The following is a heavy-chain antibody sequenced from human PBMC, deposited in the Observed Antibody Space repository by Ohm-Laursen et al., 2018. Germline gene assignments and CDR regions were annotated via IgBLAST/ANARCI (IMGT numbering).Heavy chain of an antibody. Sequence: TLSLTCTVSGASMDNYYWSWIRQPPGKGLEWIGYINHRDNSNYNPSLKSRVTISLDTSENQFSLKLSSVTAADTAVYYRARSRSNGDFDYWGQGTLVTVSS. J-gene: IGHJ4*02. CDR1: GASMDNYY. D-gene: IGHD6-13*01. CDR3: ARSRSNGDFDY. V-gene: IGHV4-59*01. CDR2: INHRDNS.